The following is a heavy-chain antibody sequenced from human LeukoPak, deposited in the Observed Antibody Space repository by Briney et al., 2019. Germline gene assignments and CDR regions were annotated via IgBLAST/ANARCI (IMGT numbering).Heavy chain of an antibody. J-gene: IGHJ4*02. CDR1: GGSISSGGYY. Sequence: SETLSLTCTVSGGSISSGGYYWSWIRQRPGKGLEWIGYTYYSGSTYYNPSLKSRVTISVDTSKNQFSLKLSSVTAADTAVYYCVRADRSSSWFRVGAVFDYWGQGTLVTVSS. D-gene: IGHD6-13*01. CDR2: TYYSGST. V-gene: IGHV4-31*03. CDR3: VRADRSSSWFRVGAVFDY.